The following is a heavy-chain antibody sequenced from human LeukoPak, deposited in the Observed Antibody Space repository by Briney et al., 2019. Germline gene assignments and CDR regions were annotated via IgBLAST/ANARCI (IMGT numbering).Heavy chain of an antibody. CDR1: GYSFTNYW. CDR3: ARSTANRVYNWFDP. V-gene: IGHV5-51*01. D-gene: IGHD3-3*01. J-gene: IGHJ5*02. CDR2: IYPGDYST. Sequence: GESLKISCKDSGYSFTNYWIGWVRQMPGKGLEWMGIIYPGDYSTRYSPSFQGQVTISADKSISTAYLQWSSLKASDTAMYYCARSTANRVYNWFDPWGQGTLVTVSS.